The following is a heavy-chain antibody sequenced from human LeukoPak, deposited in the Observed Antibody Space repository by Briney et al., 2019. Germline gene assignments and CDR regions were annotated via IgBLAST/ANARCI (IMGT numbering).Heavy chain of an antibody. D-gene: IGHD6-19*01. CDR2: INPNSGGT. V-gene: IGHV1-2*02. CDR1: GYTFTGYY. Sequence: ASVKVSCKASGYTFTGYYMHWVRQAPGQGLEWMGWINPNSGGTNYAQKFQVRVTMTGDTSISTAYMELSRLTSDDTAVYYCARDLRLAVSGTSGFDIWGQGTVVTVSS. CDR3: ARDLRLAVSGTSGFDI. J-gene: IGHJ3*02.